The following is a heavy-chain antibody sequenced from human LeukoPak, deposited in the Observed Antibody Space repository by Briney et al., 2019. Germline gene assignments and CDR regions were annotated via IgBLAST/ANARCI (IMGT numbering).Heavy chain of an antibody. J-gene: IGHJ6*02. CDR3: ARPYCSSTSCWGNYYYGMDV. D-gene: IGHD2-2*01. CDR1: GFTFSSYS. V-gene: IGHV3-21*01. CDR2: ISSSSSYI. Sequence: PGGSLRLSCAASGFTFSSYSMNCVRQAPGKGLEWVSSISSSSSYIYYADSVKGRFTVSRDNAKNSLYLQMNSLRAEDTAVYYCARPYCSSTSCWGNYYYGMDVWGQGTTVTVSS.